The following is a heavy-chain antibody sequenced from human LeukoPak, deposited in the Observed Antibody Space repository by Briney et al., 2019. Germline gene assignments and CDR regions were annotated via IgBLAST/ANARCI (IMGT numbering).Heavy chain of an antibody. V-gene: IGHV4-39*07. J-gene: IGHJ5*02. CDR3: AGALSTGYSYGRNWFDP. CDR1: GVSITGDSYY. Sequence: SETLSLTCTVSGVSITGDSYYWAWIRQPPGKGLEWIGESNDSGSTKYNSSLKSRVTISVDTSKKQFSLTLSSVTAADTAVYYCAGALSTGYSYGRNWFDPWGQGTLVTVSS. CDR2: SNDSGST. D-gene: IGHD5-18*01.